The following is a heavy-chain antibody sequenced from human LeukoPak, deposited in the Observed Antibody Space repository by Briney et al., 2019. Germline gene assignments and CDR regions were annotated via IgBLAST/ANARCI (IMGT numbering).Heavy chain of an antibody. CDR3: ARRTTIFPRRYFFDY. J-gene: IGHJ4*02. CDR1: GFNFSYSW. D-gene: IGHD3-3*01. Sequence: GGSLRLSCAASGFNFSYSWMSWVRQSPGTGLEWVATINEDESETYYADSVMGRFTISRDNAENSLFLQMTSLRGEDTAVYFCARRTTIFPRRYFFDYWGQGTLVTVSS. CDR2: INEDESET. V-gene: IGHV3-7*01.